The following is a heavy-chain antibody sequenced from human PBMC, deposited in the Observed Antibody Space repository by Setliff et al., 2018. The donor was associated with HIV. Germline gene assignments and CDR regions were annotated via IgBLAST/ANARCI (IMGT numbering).Heavy chain of an antibody. D-gene: IGHD1-26*01. CDR3: ARGTRVGANDAFDI. V-gene: IGHV1-2*06. CDR2: TNPNSGGT. CDR1: GYTFTGYH. Sequence: ASVKVSCKASGYTFTGYHMHWVRQAPGQGLEWMGRTNPNSGGTNYARKFQGRVTMTRDTSITTAYMELSRLRSDDTAVYYCARGTRVGANDAFDIWGQGTMVTVSS. J-gene: IGHJ3*02.